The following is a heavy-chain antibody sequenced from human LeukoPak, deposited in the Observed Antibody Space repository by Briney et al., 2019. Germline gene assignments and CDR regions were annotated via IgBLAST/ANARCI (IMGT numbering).Heavy chain of an antibody. CDR1: GFTFSSYG. D-gene: IGHD1-1*01. CDR2: ISYDGSNK. V-gene: IGHV3-30*18. J-gene: IGHJ4*02. Sequence: GRSLRLSCAASGFTFSSYGMHWVRQAPGKGLEWVAVISYDGSNKYYADSVKGRFTISRDNSKNTLYLQMNSLRAEDTAVYYCAKGTGESGTTWAEYYFDYWGQGTLATVSS. CDR3: AKGTGESGTTWAEYYFDY.